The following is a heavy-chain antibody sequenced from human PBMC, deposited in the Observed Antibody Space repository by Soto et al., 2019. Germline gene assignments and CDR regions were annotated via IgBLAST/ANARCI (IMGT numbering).Heavy chain of an antibody. CDR2: IYSGGST. J-gene: IGHJ6*02. V-gene: IGHV3-53*01. D-gene: IGHD3-3*01. CDR1: WFTVRSNY. Sequence: GGSVRLSCAASWFTVRSNYMSCVRQAPSRGLEWVSVIYSGGSTYYADSVKGRFTISRDNSKNTLYLQMNSLRAEDTAVYYCARVCITIFGVVKGGMDVWGQGTTVTVSS. CDR3: ARVCITIFGVVKGGMDV.